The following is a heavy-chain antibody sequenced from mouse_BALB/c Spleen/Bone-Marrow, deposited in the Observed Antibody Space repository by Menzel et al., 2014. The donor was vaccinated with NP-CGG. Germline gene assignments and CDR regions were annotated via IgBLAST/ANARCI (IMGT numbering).Heavy chain of an antibody. Sequence: EVQVVESGGSLVQPGGSRKLSCAASGFTFSSFGMHWVRQAPEKGLEWVAYISSGSSTIYYADTVKGRFTISRDNPKNTLFLQMTSLRSEDTAMYYCATGTRDYWGQGTTLTVSS. CDR1: GFTFSSFG. V-gene: IGHV5-17*02. J-gene: IGHJ2*01. CDR2: ISSGSSTI. CDR3: ATGTRDY. D-gene: IGHD4-1*01.